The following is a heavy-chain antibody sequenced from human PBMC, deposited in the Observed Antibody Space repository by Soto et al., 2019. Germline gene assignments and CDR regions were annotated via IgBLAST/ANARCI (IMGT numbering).Heavy chain of an antibody. V-gene: IGHV4-4*02. CDR3: VRSVPAATWQYSGMDV. CDR1: GDSVSSSSC. J-gene: IGHJ6*02. CDR2: IYHSGTF. Sequence: QVRLQESGPGLVEPSGTLSLTCAVTGDSVSSSSCWTWVRQAPGKGLEWIGEIYHSGTFNYNPSLASRVSVSVDKSRNQLSLNLKSVTAADTAVYYCVRSVPAATWQYSGMDVWGQGTTVTVSS. D-gene: IGHD2-2*01.